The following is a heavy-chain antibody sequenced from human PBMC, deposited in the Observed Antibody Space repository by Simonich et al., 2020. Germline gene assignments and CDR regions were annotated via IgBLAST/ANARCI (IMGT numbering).Heavy chain of an antibody. Sequence: QLQLQESGPGLVKPSETLSLTCTVSGCSISSSRYYLGWIRQPPGKGLEWIGSIYYSGCTYYNPSLKSRVTISVDTSKNQFSLKLSSVTAADTAVYYCARHAGFAFDIWGQGTMVTVSS. CDR3: ARHAGFAFDI. CDR2: IYYSGCT. CDR1: GCSISSSRYY. J-gene: IGHJ3*02. V-gene: IGHV4-39*01. D-gene: IGHD6-13*01.